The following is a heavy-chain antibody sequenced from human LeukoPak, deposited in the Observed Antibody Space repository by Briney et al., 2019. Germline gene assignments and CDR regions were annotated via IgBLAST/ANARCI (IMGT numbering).Heavy chain of an antibody. CDR2: IIPIFGTA. V-gene: IGHV1-69*13. CDR1: GGTFSSYA. CDR3: ASSQRAYSSSWNY. Sequence: ASVKVSCKASGGTFSSYAISWVRQAPGQGLEWMGGIIPIFGTANYAQKIQGRVTITADESTSTAYMELSSLRSEDTAVYYCASSQRAYSSSWNYWGQGTLVTVSS. D-gene: IGHD6-13*01. J-gene: IGHJ4*02.